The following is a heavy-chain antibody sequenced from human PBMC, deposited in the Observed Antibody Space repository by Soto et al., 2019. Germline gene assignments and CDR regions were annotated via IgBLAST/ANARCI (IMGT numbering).Heavy chain of an antibody. CDR2: MNPNSGNT. Sequence: ASVKVSCKASGYTFTSYDINWVRQATGQGLEWMGWMNPNSGNTDYAQKFQGRVTMTRNTSISTAYMELSRLRSDDTAVYYCATQRSEWELSFDYWGQGTLVTVSS. CDR3: ATQRSEWELSFDY. CDR1: GYTFTSYD. D-gene: IGHD1-26*01. J-gene: IGHJ4*02. V-gene: IGHV1-8*01.